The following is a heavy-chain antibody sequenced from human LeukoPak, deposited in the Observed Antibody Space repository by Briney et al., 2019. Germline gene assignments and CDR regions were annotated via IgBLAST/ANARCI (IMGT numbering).Heavy chain of an antibody. CDR1: GLSFTTFA. CDR3: ARDEVGRLGSGVPWFDP. J-gene: IGHJ5*02. D-gene: IGHD3-3*01. CDR2: MKGTGET. Sequence: GGSLRLSCAASGLSFTTFAMSWVRQGPARGLEWVSSMKGTGETFYADSVKGRFTISRDNSKNTLYLQMNSLRAEDTAVYYCARDEVGRLGSGVPWFDPWGQGTLVTVSS. V-gene: IGHV3-23*01.